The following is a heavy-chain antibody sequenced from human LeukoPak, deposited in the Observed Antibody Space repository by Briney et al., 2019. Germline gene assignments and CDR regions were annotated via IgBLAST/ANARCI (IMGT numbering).Heavy chain of an antibody. CDR1: GGSISSSSYY. CDR2: IYYSGST. J-gene: IGHJ4*02. V-gene: IGHV4-39*01. D-gene: IGHD6-19*01. CDR3: ARRPKEQWLTPFDY. Sequence: LETLSLTCTVSGGSISSSSYYWGWIRQPPGKGLEWIGSIYYSGSTYYNPSLKSRVTISVDTSKNQFSLKLSSVTAADTAVYYCARRPKEQWLTPFDYWGQGTLVTVSS.